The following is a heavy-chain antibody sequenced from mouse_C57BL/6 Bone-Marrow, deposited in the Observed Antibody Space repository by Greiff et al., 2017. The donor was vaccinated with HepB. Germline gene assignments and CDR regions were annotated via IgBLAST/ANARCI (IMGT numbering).Heavy chain of an antibody. CDR1: GFNIKDDY. V-gene: IGHV14-4*01. Sequence: EVQLQESGAELVRPGASVKLSCTASGFNIKDDYMHWVKQRPEQGLEWIGWIDPENGDTEYASKFQGKATITADTSSNTAYLQLSSLTSEDTAVYYCTTPQTGSYWYFDVWGTGTTVTVSS. CDR2: IDPENGDT. D-gene: IGHD4-1*01. J-gene: IGHJ1*03. CDR3: TTPQTGSYWYFDV.